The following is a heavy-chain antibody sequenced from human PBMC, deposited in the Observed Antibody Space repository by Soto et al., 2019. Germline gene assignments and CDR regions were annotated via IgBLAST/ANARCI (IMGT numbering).Heavy chain of an antibody. D-gene: IGHD1-1*01. V-gene: IGHV1-18*01. CDR2: ISAHNGNT. CDR1: GYAFTTYG. Sequence: QVQLVQSGAEVKKPGASVKVSCKGSGYAFTTYGITWVRHAPGQGLEWMGWISAHNGNTNYAQKLQGRVTVTRDTSTSTAYMELRGLRSDDTAVYYCARGRYGDYWGQGALVTVSS. CDR3: ARGRYGDY. J-gene: IGHJ4*02.